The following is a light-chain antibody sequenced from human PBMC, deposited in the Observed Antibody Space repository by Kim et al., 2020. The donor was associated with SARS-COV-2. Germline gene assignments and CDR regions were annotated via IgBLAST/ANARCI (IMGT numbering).Light chain of an antibody. J-gene: IGKJ4*01. CDR1: QSVSTAY. Sequence: EIVLTQSPGTLSLSPGEIATLSCRASQSVSTAYLVWYQQKVGQAPRLLLYATSSRAIGVPDRFSGSGSETDFSLTISGLEPDDFAVYYCQQCQTTPRTFGGGTKVDIK. CDR2: ATS. CDR3: QQCQTTPRT. V-gene: IGKV3-20*01.